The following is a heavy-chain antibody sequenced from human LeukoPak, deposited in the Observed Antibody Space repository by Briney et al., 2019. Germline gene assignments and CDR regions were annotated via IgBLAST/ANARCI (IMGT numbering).Heavy chain of an antibody. CDR1: GGSFSGYY. CDR3: ARAPGITIFGVVIANWFDP. CDR2: INHSGST. J-gene: IGHJ5*02. Sequence: PSETLSLTCAVYGGSFSGYYWSWIRQPPGKGLEWIGEINHSGSTNYNPSLKSRVTISVDTSKNQFSLKLSSVTAADTAVYYCARAPGITIFGVVIANWFDPWGQGTLVTVSS. D-gene: IGHD3-3*01. V-gene: IGHV4-34*01.